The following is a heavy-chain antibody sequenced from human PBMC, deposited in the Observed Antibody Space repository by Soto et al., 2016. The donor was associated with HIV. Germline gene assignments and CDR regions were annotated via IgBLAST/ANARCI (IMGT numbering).Heavy chain of an antibody. Sequence: EVQLVESGGGVVQSGGSLRLSCAASGFTFDDYAMHWVRQAPGKGLEWVSLISGDGGSTYYADSVKGRFTISRDNAKNSLYLQMNSLRAEDTALYYCARDASAWDYVPYYFDYWAREPWSPSPQ. D-gene: IGHD3-16*01. CDR2: ISGDGGST. CDR1: GFTFDDYA. V-gene: IGHV3-43*02. J-gene: IGHJ4*02. CDR3: ARDASAWDYVPYYFDY.